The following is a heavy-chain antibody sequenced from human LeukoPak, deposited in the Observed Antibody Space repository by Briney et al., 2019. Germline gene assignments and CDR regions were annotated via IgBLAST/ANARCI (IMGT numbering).Heavy chain of an antibody. V-gene: IGHV4-34*01. CDR2: INHSGST. CDR1: GGPFSGYY. J-gene: IGHJ4*02. D-gene: IGHD6-19*01. CDR3: ARVRGWFGPDY. Sequence: SETLSLTCAVYGGPFSGYYWSWIRQPPGKGLEWIGEINHSGSTNYNPSLKSRVTISVDTSKNQFSLKLSSVTAVDTAVYYCARVRGWFGPDYWGQGTLVTVSS.